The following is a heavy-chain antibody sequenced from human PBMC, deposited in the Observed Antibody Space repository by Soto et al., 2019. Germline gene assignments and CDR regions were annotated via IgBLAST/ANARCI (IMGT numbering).Heavy chain of an antibody. CDR2: IRNKANSYTT. CDR3: ARGSYGAYVGWFDP. J-gene: IGHJ5*02. V-gene: IGHV3-72*01. CDR1: GFTFSDHY. D-gene: IGHD5-12*01. Sequence: EVQLVESGGGLLQPGGSLRLSCAASGFTFSDHYMDWVCQAPGKGLEWVGRIRNKANSYTTQYAASVKGRFTISRDDSQNSLYLQMNSLKTEDTAVYYCARGSYGAYVGWFDPWGQGTLVTVSS.